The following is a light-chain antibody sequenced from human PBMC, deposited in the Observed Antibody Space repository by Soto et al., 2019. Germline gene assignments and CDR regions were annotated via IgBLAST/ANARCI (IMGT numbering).Light chain of an antibody. J-gene: IGKJ1*01. CDR1: QSVSSN. CDR2: GAS. CDR3: QQYYTWPRT. V-gene: IGKV3-15*01. Sequence: EIVMTQSPATLSVSPGERATLSCRASQSVSSNLAWYQQKPGQAPRLLMYGASTRATGIPTRFSGSGSGTEFTLTISSLQSEDFAVYYCQQYYTWPRTFGQGTKVEIK.